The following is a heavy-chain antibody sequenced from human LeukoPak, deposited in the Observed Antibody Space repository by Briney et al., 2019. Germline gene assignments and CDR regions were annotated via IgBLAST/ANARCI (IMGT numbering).Heavy chain of an antibody. CDR2: ISASGGKT. CDR3: AKWTRTTLFRGDQARFDS. V-gene: IGHV3-23*01. D-gene: IGHD3-10*01. CDR1: GFIFNDYA. Sequence: PGGSLRLSCAASGFIFNDYAMSWVRQVPGKGLECVSVISASGGKTYYTDSVKGRFTISRDTSKTTISLQMNSLRVEDSAVYYCAKWTRTTLFRGDQARFDSWGQGTLVTVSS. J-gene: IGHJ4*02.